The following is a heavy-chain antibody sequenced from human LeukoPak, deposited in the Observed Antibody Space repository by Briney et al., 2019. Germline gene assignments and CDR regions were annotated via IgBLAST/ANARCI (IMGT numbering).Heavy chain of an antibody. D-gene: IGHD6-13*01. V-gene: IGHV3-30*03. CDR2: ISYDGSNK. CDR3: ATAPGIAAAPTWHY. CDR1: GFTFSSFG. J-gene: IGHJ4*02. Sequence: GGSLRLSCAASGFTFSSFGMHWVRQAPGKGLEWVAVISYDGSNKYYADSVKGRFTVSRDNSKNTLYLQMNSLRAEDTAVYYCATAPGIAAAPTWHYWGQGTLVTVSS.